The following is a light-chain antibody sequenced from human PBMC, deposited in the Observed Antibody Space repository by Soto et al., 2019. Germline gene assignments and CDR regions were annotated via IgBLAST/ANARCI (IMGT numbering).Light chain of an antibody. CDR2: EVS. V-gene: IGLV2-23*02. CDR3: WSYAGSFTYV. J-gene: IGLJ1*01. Sequence: QSVLTQPASVSGSPGQSITISCTGSSSDVGSYTLVSWYQQHPGKVPKLMIYEVSKRPSGVSVRFSGSRSCNTASLTISGLQAEDEADYFCWSYAGSFTYVFGTGTKLTVL. CDR1: SSDVGSYTL.